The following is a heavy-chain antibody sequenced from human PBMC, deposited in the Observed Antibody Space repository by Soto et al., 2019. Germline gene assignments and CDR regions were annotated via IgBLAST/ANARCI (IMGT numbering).Heavy chain of an antibody. Sequence: QVQLVESGGGVVQPGRSLRLSCAASGFTFSTYGMHWVRQAPGKGLEWVAALSHDETNKFYADSVKGRFTISRDNSKNTLYLEMFSLRAEDTAVYYCVKEGRGSTTSCSRCYGLDVWGQGTTVTVSS. CDR3: VKEGRGSTTSCSRCYGLDV. J-gene: IGHJ6*02. CDR1: GFTFSTYG. CDR2: LSHDETNK. V-gene: IGHV3-30*18. D-gene: IGHD2-2*01.